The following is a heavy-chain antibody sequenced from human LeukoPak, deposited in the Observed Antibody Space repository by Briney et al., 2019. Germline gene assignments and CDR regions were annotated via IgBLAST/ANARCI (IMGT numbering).Heavy chain of an antibody. CDR2: IDWDENK. J-gene: IGHJ4*02. CDR1: GLSLSTSGMR. Sequence: SGPALVKPTQTLTLTCTVSGLSLSTSGMRVSWIRQPPGKALEWLARIDWDENKFYSTSLKTRLSISKDTSKNLVVLTMTNMDPVDTATYYCAHATFYGSWYFDYWGQGTLVTVSS. CDR3: AHATFYGSWYFDY. V-gene: IGHV2-70*04. D-gene: IGHD2/OR15-2a*01.